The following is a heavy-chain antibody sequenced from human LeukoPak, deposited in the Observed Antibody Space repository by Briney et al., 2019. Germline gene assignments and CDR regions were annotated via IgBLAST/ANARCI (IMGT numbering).Heavy chain of an antibody. CDR2: IYFSGST. J-gene: IGHJ4*02. CDR1: GGSISSYY. D-gene: IGHD2-15*01. Sequence: SETLSLTCTVSGGSISSYYWSWIRQPPGKGLEWIGYIYFSGSTNYNPSLKSRVTISVDTSKNRFSLKMSSVTAADTALYYCARDYWRGAFDYWGQGTLVTVSS. CDR3: ARDYWRGAFDY. V-gene: IGHV4-59*01.